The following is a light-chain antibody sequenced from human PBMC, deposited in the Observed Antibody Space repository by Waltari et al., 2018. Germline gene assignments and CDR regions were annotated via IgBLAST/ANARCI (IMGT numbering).Light chain of an antibody. V-gene: IGLV2-14*03. CDR2: DVT. Sequence: QSVLTQPASVSGSPGQSITISCTGSSHDVDDFNYVAWYQQHPDKAPKLILLDVTTRAAGVSSRFAGSKSANTASLTISGLQAEDEAFYCCSSHTTRSLLVVFGGGTKLTVL. J-gene: IGLJ2*01. CDR3: SSHTTRSLLVV. CDR1: SHDVDDFNY.